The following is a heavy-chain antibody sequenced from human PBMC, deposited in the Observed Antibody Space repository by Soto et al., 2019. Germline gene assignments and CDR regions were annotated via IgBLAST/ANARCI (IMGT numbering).Heavy chain of an antibody. Sequence: GGSLRLSCAASGFTFSSYDMHWVRQAPGKGLEWVAVIWYDGSNKYYADSVKGRFTISRDNSKNTLYLQMNSLRAEDTAVYYCARDSHYYGSGTSNWFDPWGQGTLVTVSS. CDR3: ARDSHYYGSGTSNWFDP. J-gene: IGHJ5*02. CDR1: GFTFSSYD. V-gene: IGHV3-33*01. CDR2: IWYDGSNK. D-gene: IGHD3-10*01.